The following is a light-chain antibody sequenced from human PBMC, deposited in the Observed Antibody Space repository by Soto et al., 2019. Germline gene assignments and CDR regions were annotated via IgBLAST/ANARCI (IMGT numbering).Light chain of an antibody. CDR3: QQSFT. CDR2: KAS. Sequence: DIQMTQSPSTLSASVGDRVTITCRASQSISSWLAWYQQKPGKAPKLLIYKASSLESGVPSRFSGSGSGTESTLTISSLQPDDFATDYCQQSFTFGPGTKVDIK. CDR1: QSISSW. V-gene: IGKV1-5*03. J-gene: IGKJ3*01.